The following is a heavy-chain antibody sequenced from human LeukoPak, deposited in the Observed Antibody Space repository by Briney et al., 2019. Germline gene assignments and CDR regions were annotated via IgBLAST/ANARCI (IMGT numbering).Heavy chain of an antibody. Sequence: GGSLRLSCAASGFTFSSYAMSWVRQAPGKGLEWVSAISGSGGSTYYADSVKGRFTISRGNSKNTLYLQMNSLRAEDTAVYYCAKSAMIVVVITTALDYWGQGTLVTVSS. J-gene: IGHJ4*02. CDR2: ISGSGGST. CDR3: AKSAMIVVVITTALDY. D-gene: IGHD3-22*01. CDR1: GFTFSSYA. V-gene: IGHV3-23*01.